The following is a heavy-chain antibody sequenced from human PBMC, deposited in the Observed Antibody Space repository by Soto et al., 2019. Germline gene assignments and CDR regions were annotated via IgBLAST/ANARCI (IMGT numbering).Heavy chain of an antibody. CDR3: ARAFAGFGAYWYFDL. CDR2: GYHSVSI. Sequence: PSKTLSLTCTVSGGSITDYYWSWIRQPPGKALEWIGYGYHSVSIHYNPSLKTRVTISVDTSENQFSLRLSSVTAADTAVYYCARAFAGFGAYWYFDLWGRGTLVTVSS. V-gene: IGHV4-59*01. D-gene: IGHD3-16*01. J-gene: IGHJ2*01. CDR1: GGSITDYY.